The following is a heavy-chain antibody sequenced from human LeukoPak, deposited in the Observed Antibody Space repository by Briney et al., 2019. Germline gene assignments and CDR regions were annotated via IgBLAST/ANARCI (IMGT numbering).Heavy chain of an antibody. CDR3: AKSGLLWFGRDWFDP. Sequence: SETLSLTCTVSGDSISSSTYYWGWIRQPPGKGLEWIGSIYYSGSTYYNPSLKSRVTISVDTSKNQFSLKLSSVTAADTAVYYCAKSGLLWFGRDWFDPWGQGTLVTVSS. D-gene: IGHD3-10*01. CDR1: GDSISSSTYY. CDR2: IYYSGST. J-gene: IGHJ5*02. V-gene: IGHV4-39*01.